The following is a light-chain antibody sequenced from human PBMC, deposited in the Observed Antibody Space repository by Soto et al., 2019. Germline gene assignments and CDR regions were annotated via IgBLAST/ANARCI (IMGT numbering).Light chain of an antibody. CDR1: QSVSSN. J-gene: IGKJ1*01. CDR2: GAS. Sequence: EIVMTQSPATLSVSPGERATLSCRASQSVSSNLAWYRQKPGQAPRLLIYGASTRATGIPARFSGSGSGTEFTLTISSLQSEDFAVYYCQQYNNCPTWTFGQGTNVDIK. V-gene: IGKV3-15*01. CDR3: QQYNNCPTWT.